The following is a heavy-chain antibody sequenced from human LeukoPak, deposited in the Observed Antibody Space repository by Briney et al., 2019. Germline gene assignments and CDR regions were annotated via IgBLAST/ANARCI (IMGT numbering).Heavy chain of an antibody. CDR3: ARSHHYDYVWGSYLPFDY. Sequence: SETLSLTCTVSGGSISSYYWSWIRQHPGKGLEWIGYIYYSGSTYYNPSLKSRVTISVDTSKNQFSLKLSSVTAADTAVYYCARSHHYDYVWGSYLPFDYWGQGTLVTVSS. J-gene: IGHJ4*02. V-gene: IGHV4-59*06. D-gene: IGHD3-16*02. CDR2: IYYSGST. CDR1: GGSISSYY.